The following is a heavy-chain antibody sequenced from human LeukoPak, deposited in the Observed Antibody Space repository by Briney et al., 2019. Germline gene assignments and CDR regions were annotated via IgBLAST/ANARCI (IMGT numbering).Heavy chain of an antibody. CDR3: ARIRGVWLYDY. V-gene: IGHV3-7*01. CDR1: GFTFSSNW. CDR2: IKQAGSEK. D-gene: IGHD3-22*01. J-gene: IGHJ4*02. Sequence: GSLRLSCAASGFTFSSNWMSWVRQAPGKGLEGVANIKQAGSEKYYVDSVKGRFTISRDDAKNSLYLQMNSLRAEDTAVYYCARIRGVWLYDYWGQGALVTVSS.